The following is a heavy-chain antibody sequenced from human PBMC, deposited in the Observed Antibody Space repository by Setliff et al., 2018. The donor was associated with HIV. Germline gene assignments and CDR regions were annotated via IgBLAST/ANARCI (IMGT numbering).Heavy chain of an antibody. J-gene: IGHJ4*02. Sequence: SETLSLTCAVYGESLSGYSWNWIRQPPGKGLEWIGEINHSGSTNYNPSLKSRVTISVDTSKNHFSLSLSSVTAADTAVYYCARRGWNGYKAFDYWGLGTLVTVS. CDR3: ARRGWNGYKAFDY. CDR1: GESLSGYS. D-gene: IGHD5-12*01. V-gene: IGHV4-34*01. CDR2: INHSGST.